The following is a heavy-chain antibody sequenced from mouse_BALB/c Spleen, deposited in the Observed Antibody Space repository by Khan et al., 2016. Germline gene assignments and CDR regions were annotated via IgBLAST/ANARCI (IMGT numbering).Heavy chain of an antibody. Sequence: EVQLQESGPGLVKPSQSLSLTCTVTGYSITSDYAWNWIRQFPGNKLEWMGYISYSGSTSYNPSLKSRISITRDTSKNQFFLQLNSVTTEDRATYYGARGGSVDYWGQGTTLTVSS. CDR2: ISYSGST. V-gene: IGHV3-2*02. CDR3: ARGGSVDY. J-gene: IGHJ2*01. CDR1: GYSITSDYA.